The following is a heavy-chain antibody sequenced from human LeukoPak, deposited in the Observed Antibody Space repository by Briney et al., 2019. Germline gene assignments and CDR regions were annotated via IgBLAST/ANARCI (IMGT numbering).Heavy chain of an antibody. CDR2: ISGRSYSM. CDR3: ARGKRSYDS. V-gene: IGHV3-11*01. J-gene: IGHJ4*02. Sequence: GGSLRLSCVASGFTFSDYYMTWIRQTPGKGLEWLSYISGRSYSMYYAESVKGRFTISRDNSNNSLYLQLNFLRGEDTAIYYCARGKRSYDSWGQGTLVTVSS. CDR1: GFTFSDYY.